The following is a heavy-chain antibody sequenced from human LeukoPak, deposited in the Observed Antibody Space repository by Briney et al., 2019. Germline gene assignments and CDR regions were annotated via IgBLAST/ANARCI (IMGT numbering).Heavy chain of an antibody. D-gene: IGHD3-3*01. CDR3: ARGIPYYDFWSGPGDSYYLDY. CDR1: GGSISSYY. V-gene: IGHV4-59*01. CDR2: IYYSGST. Sequence: PSETLSLTCTVSGGSISSYYWSWIRQPPGKGLEWIGYIYYSGSTNYNPSLKSRVTISVDTSKNQFSLKLSSVTAADTAVYYCARGIPYYDFWSGPGDSYYLDYWGQGTLVTVSS. J-gene: IGHJ4*02.